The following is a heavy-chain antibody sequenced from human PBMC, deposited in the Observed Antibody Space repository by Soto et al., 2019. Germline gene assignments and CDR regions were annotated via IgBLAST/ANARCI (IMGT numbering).Heavy chain of an antibody. CDR3: ARDGAGYCSSTSCYVPYYFDY. J-gene: IGHJ4*02. CDR1: GFTFSSYA. D-gene: IGHD2-2*01. V-gene: IGHV3-30-3*01. Sequence: GGSLRLSCAASGFTFSSYAMHWVRQAPGKGLEWVAVISYDGSSKYYADSVKGRFTISRDNSKNTLYLQMNSLRAEDTAVYYCARDGAGYCSSTSCYVPYYFDYWGQGTLVTVSS. CDR2: ISYDGSSK.